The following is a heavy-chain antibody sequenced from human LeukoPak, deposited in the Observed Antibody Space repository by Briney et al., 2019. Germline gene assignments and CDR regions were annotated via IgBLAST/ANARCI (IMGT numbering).Heavy chain of an antibody. V-gene: IGHV3-21*01. CDR1: GFTFSSYS. J-gene: IGHJ3*02. CDR3: ARDLAGPPQEVFDI. Sequence: GGSLRLSCAASGFTFSSYSMNWVRQAPGKGLEWVSSISSSSSYIYYADSVKGRFTISRDNAKKSLYLEMNSLRAEDTAVYYCARDLAGPPQEVFDIWGQGTMVTVSS. CDR2: ISSSSSYI.